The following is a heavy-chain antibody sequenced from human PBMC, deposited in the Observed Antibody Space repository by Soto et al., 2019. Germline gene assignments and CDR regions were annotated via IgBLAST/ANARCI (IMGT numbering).Heavy chain of an antibody. D-gene: IGHD6-6*01. Sequence: SETLSLTCTVSGGSISSYYWSWIRQPPGKGLEWIGYIYYSGSTNYNPSLKSRVTISVDTSKNQFSLKLSSVTAADTAVYYCAREGSSSSLFSYYYGMDVWGQGTTVTVSS. CDR2: IYYSGST. CDR1: GGSISSYY. J-gene: IGHJ6*02. CDR3: AREGSSSSLFSYYYGMDV. V-gene: IGHV4-59*01.